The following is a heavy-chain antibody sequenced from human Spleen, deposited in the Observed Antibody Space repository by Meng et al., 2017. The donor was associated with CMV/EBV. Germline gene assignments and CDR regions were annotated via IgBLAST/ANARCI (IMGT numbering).Heavy chain of an antibody. D-gene: IGHD2-21*02. CDR3: ARIERRRILKYCGSDCSNTDY. J-gene: IGHJ4*02. V-gene: IGHV4-4*02. CDR1: GGPISSSNL. CDR2: IYHSGST. Sequence: QVQLQESGPGLVKPSGTLSLTCSGSGGPISSSNLWTWVRQVPGKGLEWIGEIYHSGSTNYNPSHKSRVTISVDKFKNQFSLKLGSVTAADTAVYYCARIERRRILKYCGSDCSNTDYWGQGTLVTVSS.